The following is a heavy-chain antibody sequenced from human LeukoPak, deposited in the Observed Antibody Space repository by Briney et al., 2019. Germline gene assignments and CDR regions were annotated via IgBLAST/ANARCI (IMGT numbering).Heavy chain of an antibody. CDR3: ARAGIHDYTYDY. V-gene: IGHV1-2*02. CDR1: GYTFTGYY. Sequence: ASVKVSCTASGYTFTGYYMHWVRQAPGQGLEWMGWINPNSGGTNYAQKFQGRVTMTRDTSISTAYMELSRLRSDDTAVYYCARAGIHDYTYDYWGQGTLVTVSS. CDR2: INPNSGGT. J-gene: IGHJ4*02. D-gene: IGHD4-4*01.